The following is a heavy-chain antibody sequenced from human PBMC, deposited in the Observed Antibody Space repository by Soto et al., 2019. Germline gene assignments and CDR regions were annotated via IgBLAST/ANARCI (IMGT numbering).Heavy chain of an antibody. V-gene: IGHV1-2*02. CDR2: IKPDSGAT. CDR1: RYTLTAYD. Sequence: GASVKVAFKASRYTLTAYDLCVLRHASVQGLEWMGWIKPDSGATSYAQNFQGRVTMTRDTSINTAYMELTNLKSDDTAAYFCARTSSTWLNEIKLDHRGQGNMVNVSS. CDR3: ARTSSTWLNEIKLDH. J-gene: IGHJ5*02. D-gene: IGHD2-2*01.